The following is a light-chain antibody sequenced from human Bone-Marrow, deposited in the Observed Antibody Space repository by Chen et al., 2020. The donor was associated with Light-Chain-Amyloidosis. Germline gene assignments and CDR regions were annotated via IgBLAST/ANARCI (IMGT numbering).Light chain of an antibody. CDR3: QSADSSGTYEVR. CDR2: RDT. CDR1: DLPTKY. V-gene: IGLV3-25*03. J-gene: IGLJ2*01. Sequence: SYELTQPPSVSVSPGQTARITCSGDDLPTKYAYWYQQKPGQAPVLVIHRDTERPSGNSERFSGSNSGTTATLTISGVQAGDEADYHCQSADSSGTYEVRFGGGTKLTVL.